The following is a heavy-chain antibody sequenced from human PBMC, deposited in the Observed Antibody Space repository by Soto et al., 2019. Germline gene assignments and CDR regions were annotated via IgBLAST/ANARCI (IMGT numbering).Heavy chain of an antibody. J-gene: IGHJ5*02. D-gene: IGHD2-2*03. V-gene: IGHV5-51*01. Sequence: PGESLKISCKGSGYSFTSYWIGWVRQMPGKGLEWMGIIYPGDSDTRYSPSFQGQVTISADKSISTAYLQWSSLKASDTAMYYCARMDIVVVPAARHSVNWFDPWGQGTLVTVS. CDR3: ARMDIVVVPAARHSVNWFDP. CDR2: IYPGDSDT. CDR1: GYSFTSYW.